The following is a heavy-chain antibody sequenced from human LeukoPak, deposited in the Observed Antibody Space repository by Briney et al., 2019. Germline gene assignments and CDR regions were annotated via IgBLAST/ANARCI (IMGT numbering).Heavy chain of an antibody. Sequence: PGGSLRLSCRDSGFDFSTYAMHWVRQAPGKGLQWVAFVSYDGGNKLYADSVRGRFIISRDNSRHALYLQMSSLTREDTAIYFCARELHTYLDTWGQGALVSVSS. CDR3: ARELHTYLDT. V-gene: IGHV3-30*03. CDR1: GFDFSTYA. CDR2: VSYDGGNK. J-gene: IGHJ4*02.